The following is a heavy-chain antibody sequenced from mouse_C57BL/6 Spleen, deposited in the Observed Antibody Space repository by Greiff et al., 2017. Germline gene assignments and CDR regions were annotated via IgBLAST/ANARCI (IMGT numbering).Heavy chain of an antibody. CDR1: GYTFTDYN. CDR2: INPNNGGT. Sequence: EVQLQQSGPELVKPGASVKIPCKASGYTFTDYNMDWVKQSPGKSLEWIGDINPNNGGTIYNQKFKGKATVTVDKSSSTAYMERRSLTSEDTAVYYCARNWDGGYFDVWGTGTTVTVSS. CDR3: ARNWDGGYFDV. J-gene: IGHJ1*03. D-gene: IGHD4-1*01. V-gene: IGHV1-18*01.